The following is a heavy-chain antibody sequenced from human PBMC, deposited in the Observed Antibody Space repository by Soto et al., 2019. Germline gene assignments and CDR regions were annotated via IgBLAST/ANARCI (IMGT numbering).Heavy chain of an antibody. Sequence: PSQTLSLTWTVYGGSISSYCCSWIRQPPGKGLEWIGYIYYSGSTNYNPSLKSRVTISVDTSKNQFSLKLSSVTAADTAVYYCARVLRSGWLDYWGQGTLVTVS. J-gene: IGHJ4*02. CDR3: ARVLRSGWLDY. CDR2: IYYSGST. CDR1: GGSISSYC. D-gene: IGHD3-3*01. V-gene: IGHV4-59*01.